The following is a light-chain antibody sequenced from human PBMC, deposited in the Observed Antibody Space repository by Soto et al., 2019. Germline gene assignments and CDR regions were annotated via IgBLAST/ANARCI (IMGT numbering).Light chain of an antibody. CDR1: QSISSW. J-gene: IGKJ1*01. CDR2: TAA. CDR3: QQYNSNWT. V-gene: IGKV1-5*03. Sequence: DIQMTQSPSTLSASVGDRVTITCRASQSISSWLAWYQQKPGKAPKLRIYTAASLESGVPSTFSGSGSETEFTLTISSLQPYDFATYYCQQYNSNWTFGQGTKVEIK.